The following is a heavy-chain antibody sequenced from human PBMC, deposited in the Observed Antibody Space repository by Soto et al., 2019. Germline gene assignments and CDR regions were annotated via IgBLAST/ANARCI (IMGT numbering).Heavy chain of an antibody. CDR3: ARDLVVVPSSLRGREYYYYGMDV. D-gene: IGHD2-2*01. CDR1: GYPFSDNQ. V-gene: IGHV1-2*04. J-gene: IGHJ6*02. CDR2: INPKSDDT. Sequence: ASVKVSCKASGYPFSDNQIHWLRRAPGQGLEWMGRINPKSDDTNYAQKFQCWVTMTRDTSISTAYMELSRLRSDDTAVYYCARDLVVVPSSLRGREYYYYGMDVWGQGTTVTVSS.